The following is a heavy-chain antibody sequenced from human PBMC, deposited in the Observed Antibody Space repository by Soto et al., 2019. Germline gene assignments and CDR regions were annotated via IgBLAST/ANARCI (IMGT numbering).Heavy chain of an antibody. CDR1: GGSISSYY. CDR2: IHHNGRV. V-gene: IGHV4-34*01. D-gene: IGHD2-8*02. J-gene: IGHJ5*02. CDR3: TRGRGYCAGGDCLNWLDP. Sequence: SETLSLTCTVSGGSISSYYWSWIRQPPGKGLEWIGEIHHNGRVNYNPSLKSRVSISVDTSKNQSSLKLNSVTAADTAVYYCTRGRGYCAGGDCLNWLDPWGQGTLVTVSS.